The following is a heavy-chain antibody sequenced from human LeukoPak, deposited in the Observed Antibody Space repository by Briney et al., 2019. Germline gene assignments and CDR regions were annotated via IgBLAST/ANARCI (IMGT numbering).Heavy chain of an antibody. J-gene: IGHJ4*02. CDR3: TLTMIVVARSHFDY. Sequence: GGALRLSCTASGFTLGEYGMRGVRQAPGKGREWVGFIRSKGHGGTREYAAWVKDKFSISRDDSKSIAYLQLNSLKTEDTAVYYCTLTMIVVARSHFDYWGQGTLVTVSS. CDR1: GFTLGEYG. D-gene: IGHD3-22*01. CDR2: IRSKGHGGTR. V-gene: IGHV3-49*04.